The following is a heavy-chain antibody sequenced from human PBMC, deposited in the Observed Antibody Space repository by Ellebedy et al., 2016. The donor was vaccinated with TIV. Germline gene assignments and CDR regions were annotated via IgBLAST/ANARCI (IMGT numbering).Heavy chain of an antibody. CDR2: IYTSGST. J-gene: IGHJ4*02. D-gene: IGHD5-12*01. CDR1: GGSISSYY. Sequence: GSLRLXXTVSGGSISSYYWSWIRQPAGKGLEWIGRIYTSGSTYYNPSLKSRVTISVDTSKNQFSLKLSSVTAADTAVYYCARINVASGGYDFSFDYWGQGTLVTVSS. CDR3: ARINVASGGYDFSFDY. V-gene: IGHV4-4*07.